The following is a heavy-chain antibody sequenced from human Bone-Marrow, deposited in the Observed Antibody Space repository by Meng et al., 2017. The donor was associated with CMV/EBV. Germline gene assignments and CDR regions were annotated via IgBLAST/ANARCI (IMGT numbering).Heavy chain of an antibody. D-gene: IGHD3-10*01. Sequence: GESLKISCAASGFTFSSYAMHWVRQAPGKGLEWVAVISYDGTNKYYADSVKGRFTISRDNSKNTLYLQMNSLRAEDTAVYYCARGSYYYGSGSYYKRAFDIWGQGTMVTVS. CDR1: GFTFSSYA. J-gene: IGHJ3*02. CDR2: ISYDGTNK. V-gene: IGHV3-30-3*01. CDR3: ARGSYYYGSGSYYKRAFDI.